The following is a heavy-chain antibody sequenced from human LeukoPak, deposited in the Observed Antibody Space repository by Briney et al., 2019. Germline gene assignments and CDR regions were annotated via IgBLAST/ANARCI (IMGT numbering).Heavy chain of an antibody. CDR3: ARGGVVVPAAMTWFDP. D-gene: IGHD2-2*01. Sequence: SETLSLTCAVYGGSFSGYYWSWIRQPPGKGLEWIGEISHSGSTNYNPSLKSRVTISVAPSKNQFSLKLSSVTGADTAVYYCARGGVVVPAAMTWFDPWGQGTLVTVSS. J-gene: IGHJ5*02. CDR2: ISHSGST. CDR1: GGSFSGYY. V-gene: IGHV4-34*01.